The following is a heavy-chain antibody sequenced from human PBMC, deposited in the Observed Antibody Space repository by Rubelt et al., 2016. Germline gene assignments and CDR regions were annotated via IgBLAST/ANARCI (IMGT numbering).Heavy chain of an antibody. Sequence: AASGFTFTTAGMTWIRQAPGKGLEWVSTIVYSGDSQYYADSVKGRFTISRDNTRNSLFLQMNSLRADDTAVYYCAKRMAVDPWGRGTLVTVSS. CDR2: IVYSGDSQ. CDR1: GFTFTTAG. CDR3: AKRMAVDP. J-gene: IGHJ5*02. V-gene: IGHV3-21*04. D-gene: IGHD5-24*01.